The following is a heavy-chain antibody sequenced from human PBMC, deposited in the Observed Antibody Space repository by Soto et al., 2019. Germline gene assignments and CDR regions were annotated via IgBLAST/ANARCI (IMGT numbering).Heavy chain of an antibody. D-gene: IGHD2-21*01. CDR1: GFTFSSYG. CDR2: ISYDGSNK. CDR3: AKRSGDTDYYYYMDV. J-gene: IGHJ6*03. Sequence: PGGSLRLSCAASGFTFSSYGMHWVRQAPGKGLEWVAVISYDGSNKYYADSVKGRFTISRDNSKNTLYLQMNSLRAEDTAVYYCAKRSGDTDYYYYMDVWGKGTTVTVSS. V-gene: IGHV3-30*18.